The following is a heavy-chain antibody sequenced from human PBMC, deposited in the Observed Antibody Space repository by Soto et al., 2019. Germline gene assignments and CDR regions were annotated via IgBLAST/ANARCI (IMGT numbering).Heavy chain of an antibody. CDR3: ARYHYCDVGIGSRHYMDA. D-gene: IGHD3-3*01. CDR1: GGSLRGYL. J-gene: IGHJ6*03. CDR2: INHSGST. V-gene: IGHV4-34*01. Sequence: QGHLDQWGAGLFKPSETMSLTCAVYGGSLRGYLGSWDRQPPGKRLEWIGEINHSGSTHYNASLKSRVTISADTSKHPFSLRLSSVSAADSGIYFCARYHYCDVGIGSRHYMDACCKGTTVTVSS.